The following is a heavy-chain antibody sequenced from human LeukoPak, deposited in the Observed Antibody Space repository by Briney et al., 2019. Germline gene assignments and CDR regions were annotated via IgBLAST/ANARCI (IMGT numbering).Heavy chain of an antibody. CDR2: ISAYNGNT. CDR1: GYTFASYG. Sequence: ASVKVSCKASGYTFASYGISWVRQAPGQGLEWMGWISAYNGNTNYAQKLQGRVTMTTDTSTSTAYMELRSLRSDDTAVYYCARDLSYDIFFDYWGQGTLVTVSS. D-gene: IGHD3-22*01. V-gene: IGHV1-18*01. J-gene: IGHJ4*02. CDR3: ARDLSYDIFFDY.